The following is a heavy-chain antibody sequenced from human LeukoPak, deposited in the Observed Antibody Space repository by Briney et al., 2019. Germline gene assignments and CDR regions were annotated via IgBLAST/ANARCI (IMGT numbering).Heavy chain of an antibody. CDR2: IYYSGST. J-gene: IGHJ6*03. Sequence: SETLSLTCTVSGGSISSYYWSWIRQPPGKGLEWIGYIYYSGSTNYNPSLKSRVTISVDTSKNQFSLKLSSVTAADTAVYYCARGRDSRYYYYMDVWGKGTTVTVSS. V-gene: IGHV4-59*01. CDR3: ARGRDSRYYYYMDV. CDR1: GGSISSYY. D-gene: IGHD3-22*01.